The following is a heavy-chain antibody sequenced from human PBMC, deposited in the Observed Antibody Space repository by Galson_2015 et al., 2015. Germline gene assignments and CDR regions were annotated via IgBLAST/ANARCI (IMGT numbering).Heavy chain of an antibody. CDR2: IYYSGST. V-gene: IGHV4-59*01. J-gene: IGHJ6*02. CDR1: GGSISSYY. D-gene: IGHD6-13*01. CDR3: ARDRWGIAAAGDYYYYGMDV. Sequence: ETLSLTCTVSGGSISSYYWSWIRQPPGKGLEWIGYIYYSGSTNYNPSLKSRVTISVDTSKNQFSLKLSSVTAADTAVYYCARDRWGIAAAGDYYYYGMDVWGQGTTVTVSS.